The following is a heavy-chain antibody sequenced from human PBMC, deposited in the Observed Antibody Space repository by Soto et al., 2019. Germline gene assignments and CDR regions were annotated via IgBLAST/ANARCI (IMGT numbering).Heavy chain of an antibody. Sequence: SETLSLTCAVSGGSISSGGYSWSWIRQPPGKGLEWIGYIYHSGSTYYNPSLKSRVTISVDRSKNQFPLKLSSLTAADTAVYYCASVYYVGGMDVWGQGTTVTVSS. CDR2: IYHSGST. J-gene: IGHJ6*02. CDR3: ASVYYVGGMDV. CDR1: GGSISSGGYS. V-gene: IGHV4-30-2*01. D-gene: IGHD3-16*01.